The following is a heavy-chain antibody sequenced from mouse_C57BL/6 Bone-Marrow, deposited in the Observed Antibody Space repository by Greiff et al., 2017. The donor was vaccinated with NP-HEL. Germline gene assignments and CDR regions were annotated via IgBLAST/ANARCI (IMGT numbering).Heavy chain of an antibody. V-gene: IGHV2-9*01. Sequence: QVQLQESGPGLVAPSQSLSITCTVSGFSLTSYGVDWVRQPPGKGLEWLGVICGGGSTNYYSALMYRLSISTENSKCQAFLKLHSIQTDDNAMDFGAKHSGYVWYAMDYWGQGTSVTVSS. D-gene: IGHD3-2*02. J-gene: IGHJ4*01. CDR3: AKHSGYVWYAMDY. CDR2: ICGGGST. CDR1: GFSLTSYG.